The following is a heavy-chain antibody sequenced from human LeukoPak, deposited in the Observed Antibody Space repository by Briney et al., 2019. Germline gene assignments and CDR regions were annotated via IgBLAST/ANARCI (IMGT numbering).Heavy chain of an antibody. CDR3: ARDWGSGYYPESWDY. V-gene: IGHV3-30*03. CDR1: GFTFSSYS. Sequence: PGGSLRLSCAASGFTFSSYSMNWVRQAPGKGLEWVAVISYDGSNKYYADSVKGRFTISRDNSKNTLYLQMNSLRAEDTAVYNCARDWGSGYYPESWDYWGQGTLVTVSS. CDR2: ISYDGSNK. J-gene: IGHJ4*02. D-gene: IGHD3-22*01.